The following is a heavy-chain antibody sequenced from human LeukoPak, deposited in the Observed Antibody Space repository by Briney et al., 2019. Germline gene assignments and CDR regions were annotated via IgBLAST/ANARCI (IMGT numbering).Heavy chain of an antibody. Sequence: PGGSLRLSCAASGFTFSSYAMSWVRQAPGKGLEWVSAISGSGGSTYYAESVKGRFTISRDNSKNTLYLQMNSLRAEDTAVYYCAKNKIYSNYPFDYWGQGTLVTVSS. D-gene: IGHD4-11*01. J-gene: IGHJ4*02. CDR2: ISGSGGST. V-gene: IGHV3-23*01. CDR1: GFTFSSYA. CDR3: AKNKIYSNYPFDY.